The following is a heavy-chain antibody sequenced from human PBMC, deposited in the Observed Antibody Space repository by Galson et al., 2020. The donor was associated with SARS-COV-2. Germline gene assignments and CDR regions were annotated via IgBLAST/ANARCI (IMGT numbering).Heavy chain of an antibody. J-gene: IGHJ6*02. CDR1: GMSMRTYY. CDR2: FDYSGST. V-gene: IGHV4-59*13. CDR3: ARASHYFGMDV. Sequence: SETLSLTCAVSGMSMRTYYWSWIRQAPGKGLEWIGHFDYSGSTKYTSSLKSRVTISADMSKNHFSLQLRSVTAADTAVYYCARASHYFGMDVWGPGTTVTVSS. D-gene: IGHD3-10*01.